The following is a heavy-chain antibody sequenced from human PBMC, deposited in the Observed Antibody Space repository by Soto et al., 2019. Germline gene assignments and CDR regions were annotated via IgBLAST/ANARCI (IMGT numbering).Heavy chain of an antibody. V-gene: IGHV1-69*13. J-gene: IGHJ4*02. CDR1: GGTFSSYA. Sequence: SVKVSCKASGGTFSSYAISWVRQAPGQGLEWMGGIIPIFGTANYAQKFQGRVTITADESTSTAYMELSSLRSEDTAVFYCARKRRQLPYSNYFDYWGQGTLVTGSS. CDR2: IIPIFGTA. D-gene: IGHD2-2*01. CDR3: ARKRRQLPYSNYFDY.